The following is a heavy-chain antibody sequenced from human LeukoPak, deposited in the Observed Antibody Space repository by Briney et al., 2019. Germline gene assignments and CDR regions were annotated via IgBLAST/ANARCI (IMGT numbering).Heavy chain of an antibody. CDR2: ITLSSSSI. J-gene: IGHJ4*02. D-gene: IGHD6-13*01. CDR3: AREPTYSSSWYTSCDY. Sequence: GGSLRLSCAASGFTFSSYWMSWVRQAPGKGLEWVSYITLSSSSIYYADSVKGRFTISRDNAKNSLYLQMNSLRAEDTAVYYCAREPTYSSSWYTSCDYWGQGTLVTVSS. CDR1: GFTFSSYW. V-gene: IGHV3-48*01.